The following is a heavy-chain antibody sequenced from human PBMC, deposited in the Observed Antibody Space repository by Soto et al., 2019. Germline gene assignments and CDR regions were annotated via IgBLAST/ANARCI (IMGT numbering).Heavy chain of an antibody. V-gene: IGHV3-33*01. D-gene: IGHD6-13*01. Sequence: QVQLVESGGGVVQPGRSLRLSCAASGFTFSSYGMHWVRQAPGKGLEWVAVIWYDGSNKYYADSVKCRFTISRENSKNTLYLQMNSLRAEDTAVYYCARWGIAAGDYWGQGTLVTVSS. CDR1: GFTFSSYG. CDR3: ARWGIAAGDY. J-gene: IGHJ4*02. CDR2: IWYDGSNK.